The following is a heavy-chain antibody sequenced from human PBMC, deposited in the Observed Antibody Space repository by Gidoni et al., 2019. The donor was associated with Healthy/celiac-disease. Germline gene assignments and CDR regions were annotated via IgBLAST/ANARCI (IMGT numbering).Heavy chain of an antibody. CDR2: ISAYNGNT. D-gene: IGHD2-8*01. J-gene: IGHJ6*02. CDR3: ARGYCTNGVCYPAYYYYGMDV. V-gene: IGHV1-18*01. Sequence: QVQLVQSGAEVKKPGASVKVSFKASGYTFTSYGISWVRQAPGQGLEWMGWISAYNGNTNYAQKLQGRVTMTTDTSTSTAYMELRSLRSDDTAVYYCARGYCTNGVCYPAYYYYGMDVWGQGTTVTVSS. CDR1: GYTFTSYG.